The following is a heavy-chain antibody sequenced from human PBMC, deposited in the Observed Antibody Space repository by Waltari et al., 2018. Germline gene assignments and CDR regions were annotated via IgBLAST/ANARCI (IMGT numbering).Heavy chain of an antibody. CDR1: GATSSSYA. Sequence: QVQLVQSGAEVKKPGSPGTVSCKAPGATSSSYAITWVRQAPGQGLEWMGGIIPIFGTANYAQKFQGRVTSTADESTSTAYMELSSLRSEDTAVYYCAREGTQGVCEDYWGQGTLVTVSS. V-gene: IGHV1-69*01. CDR3: AREGTQGVCEDY. CDR2: IIPIFGTA. J-gene: IGHJ4*02. D-gene: IGHD3-10*01.